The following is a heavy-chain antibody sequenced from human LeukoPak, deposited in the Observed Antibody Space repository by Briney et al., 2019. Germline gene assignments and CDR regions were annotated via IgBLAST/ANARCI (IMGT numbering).Heavy chain of an antibody. D-gene: IGHD6-13*01. Sequence: ASVKVSCKASGYTFTSYDINRVRQATGQGLEWMGWMNPNSGNTGYAQKFQGRVTMTRNTSMSTAYMELSSLRSEDTAVYYCARDDSSSWYVYYYYGMDVWGQGTTVTVSS. CDR2: MNPNSGNT. J-gene: IGHJ6*02. CDR1: GYTFTSYD. CDR3: ARDDSSSWYVYYYYGMDV. V-gene: IGHV1-8*01.